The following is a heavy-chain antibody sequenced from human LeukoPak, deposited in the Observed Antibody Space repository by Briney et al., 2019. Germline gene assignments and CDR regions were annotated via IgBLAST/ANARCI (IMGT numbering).Heavy chain of an antibody. CDR1: GGTFSSYA. Sequence: ASVKVSCKASGGTFSSYAISWVRQAPGQGLEWMGRIIPILGIANYAQKFQGRVTITADKSTGTAYMELSSLRSEDTAVYYCARYQAAKTYYYYGMDVWGQGTTVTVSS. J-gene: IGHJ6*02. CDR2: IIPILGIA. CDR3: ARYQAAKTYYYYGMDV. D-gene: IGHD5-18*01. V-gene: IGHV1-69*04.